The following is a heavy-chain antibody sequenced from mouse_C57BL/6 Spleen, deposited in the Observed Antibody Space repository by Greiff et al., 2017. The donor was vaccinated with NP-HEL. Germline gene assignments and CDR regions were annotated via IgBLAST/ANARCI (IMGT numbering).Heavy chain of an antibody. Sequence: QVQLQQSGAELLKPGASVKLSCKATGYTFTGYWIEWVKQRPGHGLEWIGEILPGSGRTNYNGKFKGKATFTADTRSNAAYMQLGSLATEDSAIYCCAKSSALLSWFAYWGQGTLVTVSA. D-gene: IGHD6-1*01. CDR1: GYTFTGYW. CDR2: ILPGSGRT. CDR3: AKSSALLSWFAY. V-gene: IGHV1-9*01. J-gene: IGHJ3*01.